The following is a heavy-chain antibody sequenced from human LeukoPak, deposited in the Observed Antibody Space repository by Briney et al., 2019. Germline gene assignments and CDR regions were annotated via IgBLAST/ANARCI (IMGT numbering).Heavy chain of an antibody. V-gene: IGHV4-4*09. Sequence: PWETLSLTCTVSGGSISRIYWSWMRQTPGKGLEWIGYTHSSGSTNYNPSLKSRVTISADPSKNQFSLKLSSVTAADTAVYYCGRRALGIAGYYFYYYMDVWGKGTTVTASS. CDR1: GGSISRIY. CDR3: GRRALGIAGYYFYYYMDV. J-gene: IGHJ6*03. CDR2: THSSGST. D-gene: IGHD7-27*01.